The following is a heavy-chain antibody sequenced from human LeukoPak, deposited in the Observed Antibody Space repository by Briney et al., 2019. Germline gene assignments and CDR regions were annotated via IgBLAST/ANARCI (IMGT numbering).Heavy chain of an antibody. D-gene: IGHD4-23*01. CDR2: IKQDGSEK. V-gene: IGHV3-7*04. J-gene: IGHJ4*02. CDR3: ARARWAAGAASFDY. Sequence: GGSLRLSCRASGLTFSSYWMSWVRQAPGKGLEWVANIKQDGSEKYYVDSVKGRFTISRDNDENSLYLQMFSLRVDDTAVYYCARARWAAGAASFDYWGQGSVVTVSS. CDR1: GLTFSSYW.